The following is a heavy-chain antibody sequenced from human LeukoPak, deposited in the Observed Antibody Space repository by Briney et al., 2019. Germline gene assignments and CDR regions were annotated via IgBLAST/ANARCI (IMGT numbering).Heavy chain of an antibody. D-gene: IGHD3-3*01. CDR1: GGSFSGYY. CDR2: INHSGST. V-gene: IGHV4-34*01. J-gene: IGHJ4*02. Sequence: SETLSLTCAVYGGSFSGYYWGWIRQPPGKGLEWIGEINHSGSTNYNPSLKSRDTISVDTSKNQFSLKLSSVTAADTAVYYCARVGAIFGEWPDYWGQGTLVTVSS. CDR3: ARVGAIFGEWPDY.